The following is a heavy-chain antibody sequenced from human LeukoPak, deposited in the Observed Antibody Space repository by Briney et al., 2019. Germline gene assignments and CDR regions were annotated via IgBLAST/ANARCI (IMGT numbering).Heavy chain of an antibody. Sequence: GRSLRLSCAASGFTFRSYAMSWVRQAPGKGLEWVSTISGSGGNTYYADSVKGRFTISRDNSKNTVYVQMNSLRAEDTAVYYCAKGYDSSGYYFNSHDYWGQGTPVTVSS. CDR2: ISGSGGNT. CDR1: GFTFRSYA. J-gene: IGHJ4*02. CDR3: AKGYDSSGYYFNSHDY. D-gene: IGHD3-22*01. V-gene: IGHV3-23*01.